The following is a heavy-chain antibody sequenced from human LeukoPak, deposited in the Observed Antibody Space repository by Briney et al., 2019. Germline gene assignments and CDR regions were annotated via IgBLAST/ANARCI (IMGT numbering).Heavy chain of an antibody. J-gene: IGHJ4*02. V-gene: IGHV3-21*01. CDR3: ARVDSSGFFADY. Sequence: PGGSLRLSCAASGFTFSSYSMNWVRQAPGKGLEWVSSISSSSSYIYYADSVKGRFTISRDNAKNSLYLQMNSLRAEDTAVYYCARVDSSGFFADYWGQGTLVTVSS. D-gene: IGHD3-22*01. CDR1: GFTFSSYS. CDR2: ISSSSSYI.